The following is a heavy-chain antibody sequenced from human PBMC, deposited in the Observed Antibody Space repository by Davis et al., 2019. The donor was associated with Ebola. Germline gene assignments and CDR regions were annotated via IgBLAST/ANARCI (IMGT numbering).Heavy chain of an antibody. Sequence: MPSETLSLTCTVSGGSVSSGYYYWSWVRQPPGKGLEWIGYIYYSGSTKNNPSLKSRVTISVDTSKNHFSLKLSSVTTADTAVYYCARDLHGGMDVWGQGTTVTVSS. J-gene: IGHJ6*02. V-gene: IGHV4-61*01. CDR1: GGSVSSGYYY. CDR3: ARDLHGGMDV. CDR2: IYYSGST. D-gene: IGHD4-11*01.